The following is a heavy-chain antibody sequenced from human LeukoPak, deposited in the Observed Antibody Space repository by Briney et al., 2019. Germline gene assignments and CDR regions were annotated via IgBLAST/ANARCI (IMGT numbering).Heavy chain of an antibody. CDR3: TREGYSYLSYYYHYYMDV. J-gene: IGHJ6*03. CDR1: GFTFSGSA. CDR2: IRSKANSYAT. Sequence: GGSLRLSCAASGFTFSGSAMHWVRQASGKGLEWVGRIRSKANSYATAYAASVKGRFTISRDDSKNTAYLQMNSLKTEDTAVYYCTREGYSYLSYYYHYYMDVWGKGTTVTVSS. D-gene: IGHD5-18*01. V-gene: IGHV3-73*01.